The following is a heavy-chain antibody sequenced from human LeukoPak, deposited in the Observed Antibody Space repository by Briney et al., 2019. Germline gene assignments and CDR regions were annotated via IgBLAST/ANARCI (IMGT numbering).Heavy chain of an antibody. D-gene: IGHD5-12*01. Sequence: SETLSLTCTVSGDSTSSSTYYWAWIRQAPGKGLEWIGNIYDSGTTHYNPSLKSRVTISGDTSKNQFSLKSNSVTAADTAIYYCATHRRSGSGGSENAFEIWGQGTMVTVSS. V-gene: IGHV4-39*01. J-gene: IGHJ3*02. CDR2: IYDSGTT. CDR1: GDSTSSSTYY. CDR3: ATHRRSGSGGSENAFEI.